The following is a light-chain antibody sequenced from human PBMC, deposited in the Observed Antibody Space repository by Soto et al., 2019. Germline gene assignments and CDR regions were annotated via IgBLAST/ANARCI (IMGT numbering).Light chain of an antibody. Sequence: EIFLTQSPDTLPLSPGERASLSCTAPRGVTNYIAWYQQRPGQAPRLLIYDASNRASGIPAKFSGSGSGTDFTLTISDLEPADFGLFYCQQRLNWPPNFGQGTKVDIK. J-gene: IGKJ1*01. V-gene: IGKV3-11*01. CDR3: QQRLNWPPN. CDR2: DAS. CDR1: RGVTNY.